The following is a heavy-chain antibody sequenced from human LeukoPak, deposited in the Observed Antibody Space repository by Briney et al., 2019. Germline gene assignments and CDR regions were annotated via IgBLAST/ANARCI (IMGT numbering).Heavy chain of an antibody. CDR1: GFTFTNYA. Sequence: GRSLRLSCAASGFTFTNYALHWVRQAPGKGLEWVAVISYDGTNKYYADSVKGRFTISRDNSKNTLSLQMNSLRAEDTALYYCARGLVLGAAKNYFDYWGQGALVTVSS. CDR3: ARGLVLGAAKNYFDY. J-gene: IGHJ4*02. V-gene: IGHV3-30-3*01. CDR2: ISYDGTNK. D-gene: IGHD2-21*02.